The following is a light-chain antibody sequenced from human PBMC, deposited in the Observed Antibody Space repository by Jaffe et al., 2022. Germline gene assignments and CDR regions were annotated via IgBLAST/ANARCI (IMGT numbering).Light chain of an antibody. J-gene: IGKJ1*01. CDR3: HHYNNWPPTWT. CDR1: QSLTSN. Sequence: EIVMTQSPATLSVSPGERATLSCRASQSLTSNLAWYQQRPGQAPRLLIYRASTRANGVPARFSGSGSGTEFTLTISSLQSEDSAVYYCHHYNNWPPTWTFGQGTKVELK. CDR2: RAS. V-gene: IGKV3-15*01.